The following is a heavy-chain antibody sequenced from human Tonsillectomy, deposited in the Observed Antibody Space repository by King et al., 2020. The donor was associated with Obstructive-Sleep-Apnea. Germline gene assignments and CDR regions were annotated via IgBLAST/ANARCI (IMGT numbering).Heavy chain of an antibody. Sequence: QLQESGPGLVRPSQTLSLTCTVSGGSITRDSFYWSWLRQSPGKGLEWIGYIDYNDNTHYNPSLKSRVTISVDTSKTQFSLKLSSVTAADTAVYYCARGGTMVRGAYNWFDPWGQGTLVTVSS. J-gene: IGHJ5*02. D-gene: IGHD3-10*01. CDR1: GGSITRDSFY. CDR2: IDYNDNT. V-gene: IGHV4-30-4*01. CDR3: ARGGTMVRGAYNWFDP.